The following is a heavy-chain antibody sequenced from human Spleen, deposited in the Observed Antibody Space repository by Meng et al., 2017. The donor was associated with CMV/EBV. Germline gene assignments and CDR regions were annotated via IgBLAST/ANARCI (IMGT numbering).Heavy chain of an antibody. D-gene: IGHD2-8*01. CDR3: AKEGLVYGDFDQ. J-gene: IGHJ4*02. CDR1: GFTFDDYA. CDR2: ISWNSGSI. Sequence: SLKISCAASGFTFDDYAMHWVRQAPGKGLEWVSGISWNSGSIGYADSVKGRFTISRDNAKHSLYLQISSLRAEDTAFYYCAKEGLVYGDFDQWGQGTLVTVSS. V-gene: IGHV3-9*01.